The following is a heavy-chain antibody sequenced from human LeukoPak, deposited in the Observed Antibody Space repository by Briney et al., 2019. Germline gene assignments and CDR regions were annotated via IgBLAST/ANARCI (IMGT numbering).Heavy chain of an antibody. V-gene: IGHV3-23*01. D-gene: IGHD3-3*01. CDR3: AKSVAIYFYYGLDV. CDR2: ISGSGGST. CDR1: GFTFSSYA. Sequence: GGSLRLSCAASGFTFSSYAMSWVRQAPGKGLEWVSAISGSGGSTYYADSVKGRFTISRDNSKNTLYLQMNSLRAEDTAVYYCAKSVAIYFYYGLDVWGQGTTVTVSS. J-gene: IGHJ6*02.